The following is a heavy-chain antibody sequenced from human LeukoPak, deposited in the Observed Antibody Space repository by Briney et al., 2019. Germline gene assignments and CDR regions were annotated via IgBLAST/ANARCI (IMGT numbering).Heavy chain of an antibody. V-gene: IGHV3-23*01. J-gene: IGHJ4*02. CDR3: AKRGVVIRVFLVGFHKEAYYFDS. CDR1: GITLSNYG. Sequence: PGGSLRLSCAVSGITLSNYGMSWVRQAPGKGLEWVAGISGSGGSTSYADSVKGRFTISRDNPRNTLYLQMNSLRAEDTAVYFCAKRGVVIRVFLVGFHKEAYYFDSWGQGALVTVSS. CDR2: ISGSGGST. D-gene: IGHD3-10*01.